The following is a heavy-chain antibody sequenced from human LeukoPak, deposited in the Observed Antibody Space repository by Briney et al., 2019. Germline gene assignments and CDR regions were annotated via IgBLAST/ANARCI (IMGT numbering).Heavy chain of an antibody. CDR3: ARGIFTVNDY. D-gene: IGHD4-17*01. CDR1: GGSISSGGYS. J-gene: IGHJ4*02. Sequence: SETLSLTCAVSGGSISSGGYSWSWIRQPPGKGLEWIGYIYHSGSTYYNPSLKSRVTISVDRSKNKFSLKLSSVTAADTAVYYCARGIFTVNDYWGQGTLVTVSS. CDR2: IYHSGST. V-gene: IGHV4-30-2*01.